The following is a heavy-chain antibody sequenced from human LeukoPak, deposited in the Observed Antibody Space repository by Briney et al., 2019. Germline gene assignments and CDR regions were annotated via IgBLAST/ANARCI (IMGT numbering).Heavy chain of an antibody. CDR1: RFTFTNHY. D-gene: IGHD5-18*01. V-gene: IGHV3-72*01. CDR2: ITNKPSTYTT. J-gene: IGHJ4*02. CDR3: ARDTATALDY. Sequence: GGSLRLSCAASRFTFTNHYMDWVRQAPGMGLEWIARITNKPSTYTTAYAASVKGRFIVSRDDSKNSLHLQMNSLKTEDTAVYYCARDTATALDYWGQGTLVTVSS.